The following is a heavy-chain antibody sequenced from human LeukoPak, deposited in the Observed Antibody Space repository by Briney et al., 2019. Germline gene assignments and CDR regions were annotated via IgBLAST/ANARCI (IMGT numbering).Heavy chain of an antibody. J-gene: IGHJ4*02. Sequence: SGSGVSTYYADSVKGRFTISRDNSKNTLYLQMNSLRAEDTAVYYCAKKGRGVIDYWGQGTLVTVSS. CDR3: AKKGRGVIDY. D-gene: IGHD3-10*01. V-gene: IGHV3-23*01. CDR2: SGSGVST.